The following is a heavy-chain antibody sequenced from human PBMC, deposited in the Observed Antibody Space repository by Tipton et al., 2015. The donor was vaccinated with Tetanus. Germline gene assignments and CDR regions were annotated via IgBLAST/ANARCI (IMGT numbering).Heavy chain of an antibody. V-gene: IGHV4-39*01. CDR2: VYYNGNT. Sequence: TLSLTCTVSGGSISSGTFYWDWIRQPPGKGLEWIGNVYYNGNTLQNPSLKGRVTLSLDKSKNQFSLKLTSVTAADTAVYYCARTADIWFDPWGQGTLVTVSS. D-gene: IGHD2-21*02. CDR3: ARTADIWFDP. J-gene: IGHJ5*02. CDR1: GGSISSGTFY.